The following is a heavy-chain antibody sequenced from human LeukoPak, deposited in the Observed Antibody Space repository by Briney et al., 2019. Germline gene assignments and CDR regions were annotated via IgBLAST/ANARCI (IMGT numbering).Heavy chain of an antibody. CDR2: ISYDGNNK. V-gene: IGHV3-30*03. J-gene: IGHJ5*02. Sequence: GGSLRLSCAASGFTFSSYGMHWVRQAPGKGLEWVALISYDGNNKYYADSVKGRFTMSRDDSKNTLYLQMNSLRVEDTAVYYCAREPSGYCSGGSCYNWFDPWGQGTLVTVSS. D-gene: IGHD2-15*01. CDR1: GFTFSSYG. CDR3: AREPSGYCSGGSCYNWFDP.